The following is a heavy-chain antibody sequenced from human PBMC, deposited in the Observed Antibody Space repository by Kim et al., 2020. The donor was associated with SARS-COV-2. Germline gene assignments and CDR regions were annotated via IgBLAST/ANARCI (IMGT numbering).Heavy chain of an antibody. V-gene: IGHV3-15*01. CDR3: TTDPMYGSGRYHPPRLDY. Sequence: GGSLRLSCVASGFTFSNAWMNWIRQAPGKGLEWVGRIKSNTDGGATDYIAPVRGRLTISRDDSKNTLYLQMNSLKIEDTAVYYCTTDPMYGSGRYHPPRLDYWGQGILVTVSS. J-gene: IGHJ4*02. CDR1: GFTFSNAW. D-gene: IGHD3-10*01. CDR2: IKSNTDGGAT.